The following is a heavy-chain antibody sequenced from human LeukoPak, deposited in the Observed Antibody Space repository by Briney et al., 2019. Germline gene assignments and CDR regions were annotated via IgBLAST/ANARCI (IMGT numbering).Heavy chain of an antibody. Sequence: PGGSLRLSCAASGFTFSTYAMSWVRQAPGKGLEWVSAISGSGGTTYYADSVKGRFTISRDNSKNTRYLQMNSLRAEDTAVYYCAKIAAVAASPYYYYGMDVWDQGTTVTVPS. CDR3: AKIAAVAASPYYYYGMDV. CDR2: ISGSGGTT. J-gene: IGHJ6*02. V-gene: IGHV3-23*01. CDR1: GFTFSTYA. D-gene: IGHD6-19*01.